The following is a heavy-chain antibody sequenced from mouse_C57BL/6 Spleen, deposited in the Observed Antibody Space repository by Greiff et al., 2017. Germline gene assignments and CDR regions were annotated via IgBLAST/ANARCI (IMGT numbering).Heavy chain of an antibody. J-gene: IGHJ2*01. CDR1: GYSITSGYY. CDR2: ISYDGSN. CDR3: AREDYGSSPYYFDY. D-gene: IGHD1-1*01. V-gene: IGHV3-6*01. Sequence: VQLKESGPGLVKPSQSLSLTCSVTGYSITSGYYWNWIRQFPGNKLEWMGYISYDGSNNYNPSLKNRISITRDTSKNQFFLKLNSVTTEDTATYYCAREDYGSSPYYFDYWGQGTTLTVSS.